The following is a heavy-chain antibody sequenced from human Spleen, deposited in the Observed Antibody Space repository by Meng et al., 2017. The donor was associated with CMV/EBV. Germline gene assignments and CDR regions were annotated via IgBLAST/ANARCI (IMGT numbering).Heavy chain of an antibody. J-gene: IGHJ3*02. D-gene: IGHD2-2*01. V-gene: IGHV3-21*01. Sequence: GESLKISCAASGFTSSSYSMNWVRQAPGKGLEWVSSISSSRHFIYYADSVKGRFTISRDNAKNSLYLQMNSLRAEDTAVYYCAREGWYCSSTSCYAFDIWGQGTMVTVSS. CDR2: ISSSRHFI. CDR3: AREGWYCSSTSCYAFDI. CDR1: GFTSSSYS.